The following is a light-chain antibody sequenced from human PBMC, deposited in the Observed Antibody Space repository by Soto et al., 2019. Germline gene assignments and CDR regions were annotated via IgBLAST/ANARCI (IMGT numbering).Light chain of an antibody. CDR1: SSDVGGYNY. CDR2: EVS. J-gene: IGLJ1*01. CDR3: TSYTSYSTLDV. V-gene: IGLV2-14*01. Sequence: QSVLTQPASVPGSPGQSITISCTGTSSDVGGYNYVSWYQQHPDKAPKLMIYEVSNRPSGVSNRFSGSKSGHTASLTISGLQSEDEADYFCTSYTSYSTLDVFGTGTKLTVL.